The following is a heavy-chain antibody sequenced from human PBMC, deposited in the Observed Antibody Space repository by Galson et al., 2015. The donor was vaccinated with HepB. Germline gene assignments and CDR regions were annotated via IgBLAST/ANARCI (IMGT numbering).Heavy chain of an antibody. CDR3: ARVPYSSTSPRFDP. J-gene: IGHJ5*02. Sequence: SLRLACAGSGFSFSSYWMSWVRQASEEGLDWVANIQQEGGENYYVESVQGRFTISRDNARNSVYLQMSSLRAEDTVIYYCARVPYSSTSPRFDPWGQGTLVTVSS. V-gene: IGHV3-7*03. CDR1: GFSFSSYW. D-gene: IGHD2-2*01. CDR2: IQQEGGEN.